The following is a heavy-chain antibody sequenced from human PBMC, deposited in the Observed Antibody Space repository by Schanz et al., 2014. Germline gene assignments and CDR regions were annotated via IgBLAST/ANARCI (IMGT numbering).Heavy chain of an antibody. CDR2: ISSSSSYI. CDR3: ASVIMVAGNHRDGRDV. D-gene: IGHD6-19*01. J-gene: IGHJ6*02. V-gene: IGHV3-21*04. Sequence: DVQLLESGGGMVQPGGSLRLSCAASGFTVSNSYIHWVRQAPGKGLEWVSSISSSSSYISYADSVKGRFTISRDNAKNSLYLQMSSLRDGDTAVYYCASVIMVAGNHRDGRDVWGQGTTVIVSS. CDR1: GFTVSNSY.